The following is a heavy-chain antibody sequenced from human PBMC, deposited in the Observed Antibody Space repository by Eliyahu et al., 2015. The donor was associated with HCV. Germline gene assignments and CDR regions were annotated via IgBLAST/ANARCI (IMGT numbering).Heavy chain of an antibody. CDR1: GXTVXSNY. D-gene: IGHD3-22*01. CDR2: IYSGGST. Sequence: EVQLVESGGGLVQPGGSLRLSCAASGXTVXSNYMSWVRQAPGKGLEWVSVIYSGGSTYYADSVKGRFTISRDNSKNTLYLQMNSLRAEDTAVYYCASSKEPDSRDYSFDYWGQGTLVTVSS. J-gene: IGHJ4*02. CDR3: ASSKEPDSRDYSFDY. V-gene: IGHV3-66*02.